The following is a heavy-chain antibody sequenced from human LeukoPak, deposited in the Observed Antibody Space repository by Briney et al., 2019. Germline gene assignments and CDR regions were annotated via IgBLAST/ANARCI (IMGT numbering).Heavy chain of an antibody. J-gene: IGHJ5*02. Sequence: SETLSLTCSVSGGSISSYYWSWIRQPPGKGLDWIGDIYYSGSTNYNPSLKSRVTISVDTAKNQFSLKLSSVTAADTAVYYCATAHTSRRPRFPPWGQRTLLTLSS. D-gene: IGHD2-2*01. CDR3: ATAHTSRRPRFPP. CDR2: IYYSGST. CDR1: GGSISSYY. V-gene: IGHV4-59*01.